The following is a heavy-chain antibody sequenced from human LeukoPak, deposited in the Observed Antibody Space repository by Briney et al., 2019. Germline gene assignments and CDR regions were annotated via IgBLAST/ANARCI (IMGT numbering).Heavy chain of an antibody. D-gene: IGHD4-17*01. CDR1: GGSISTSNYY. J-gene: IGHJ4*02. CDR3: ARGPTTVTRAFDY. V-gene: IGHV4-61*05. Sequence: SETLSLTCTVSGGSISTSNYYWGWIRQPPGKGLEWIGHIYTSGSTNYNPSLKSRVTMSIDTSKNQFSLTLSSVTAADTAVYYCARGPTTVTRAFDYWGQGSLVTVSS. CDR2: IYTSGST.